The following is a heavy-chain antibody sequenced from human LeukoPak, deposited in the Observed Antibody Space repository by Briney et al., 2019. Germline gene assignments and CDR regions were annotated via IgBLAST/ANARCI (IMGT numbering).Heavy chain of an antibody. Sequence: SETLSLTCAVSGGSIRSSSHFWGWLRQPPGKGLEWIGMIYHSGSTYYNPSLKSRVTISVDTSKNEFSLRLSSVTAADTAMYYCASTDAAVPAAMTWFDPWGQGTLVTVSS. CDR1: GGSIRSSSHF. V-gene: IGHV4-39*01. D-gene: IGHD2-2*01. J-gene: IGHJ5*02. CDR3: ASTDAAVPAAMTWFDP. CDR2: IYHSGST.